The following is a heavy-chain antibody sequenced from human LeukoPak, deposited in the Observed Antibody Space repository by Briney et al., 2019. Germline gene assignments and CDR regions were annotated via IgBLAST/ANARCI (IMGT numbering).Heavy chain of an antibody. CDR2: IIPIFGTA. D-gene: IGHD6-19*01. CDR3: ARDQVVAGTVPDY. J-gene: IGHJ4*02. CDR1: GGTFISYA. V-gene: IGHV1-69*05. Sequence: GSSVKVSCKASGGTFISYAISWVRQAPGQGLEWMGRIIPIFGTANYAQKFQGRVTITTDESTSTAYMELSSLRSEDTAVYYCARDQVVAGTVPDYWGQGTLVTVSS.